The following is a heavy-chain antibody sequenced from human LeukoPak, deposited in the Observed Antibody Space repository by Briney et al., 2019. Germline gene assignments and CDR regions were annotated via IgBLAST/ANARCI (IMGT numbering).Heavy chain of an antibody. Sequence: SETLSLTCTVSGGSIRSFYWSWIRQPPGKGLEWIGYIYYSGSTSYNPSLKSRVTISVDTSKNQFSLKLTSVTAADTAVYYCARGQGAVTPAWGQGTLVIGSS. CDR3: ARGQGAVTPA. J-gene: IGHJ5*02. CDR2: IYYSGST. CDR1: GGSIRSFY. D-gene: IGHD4-11*01. V-gene: IGHV4-59*01.